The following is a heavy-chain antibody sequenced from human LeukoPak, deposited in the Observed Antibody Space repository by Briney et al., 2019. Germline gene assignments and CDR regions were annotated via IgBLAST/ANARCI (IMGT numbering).Heavy chain of an antibody. Sequence: ASVKVSCKASGYTFTSYYMHWVRQAPGQGLEWMGLINPTGGSTDYAQKFQGRVTMTRDMSTSTVYMELSSLRSEDTAMYYCARASYSGSLGAFDIWGQGTMVIVSA. D-gene: IGHD2-21*01. V-gene: IGHV1-46*01. CDR2: INPTGGST. CDR1: GYTFTSYY. J-gene: IGHJ3*02. CDR3: ARASYSGSLGAFDI.